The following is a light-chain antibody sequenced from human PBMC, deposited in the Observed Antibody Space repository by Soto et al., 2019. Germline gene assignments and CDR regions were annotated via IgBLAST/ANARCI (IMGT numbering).Light chain of an antibody. Sequence: QSALTQPPSASGSPGQSVTISCTGTSSDVGGYNYVSWYQQHPGKAPKLMIYEVSKRPSGVPDRFSGSKSGNTASLTVSGLQAEYEADYYCSSYAGSNIRFGGGTKLTVL. CDR3: SSYAGSNIR. V-gene: IGLV2-8*01. CDR2: EVS. CDR1: SSDVGGYNY. J-gene: IGLJ2*01.